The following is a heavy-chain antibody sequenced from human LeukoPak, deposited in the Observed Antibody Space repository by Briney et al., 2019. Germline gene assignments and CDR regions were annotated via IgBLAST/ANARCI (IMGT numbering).Heavy chain of an antibody. D-gene: IGHD2-2*01. V-gene: IGHV4-4*07. CDR3: ARTPPIPAAMNYSDY. CDR2: IYTSGST. Sequence: SETLSLTCTVSGGSISSYYWSWIRQPAGKGLEWIGRIYTSGSTNYNPSLKSRVTMSVDTSKNQFSLKLSSVTAADTAVYYCARTPPIPAAMNYSDYWGQGTLVTVSS. CDR1: GGSISSYY. J-gene: IGHJ4*02.